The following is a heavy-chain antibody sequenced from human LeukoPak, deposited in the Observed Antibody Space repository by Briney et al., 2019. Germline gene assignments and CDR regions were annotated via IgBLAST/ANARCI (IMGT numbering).Heavy chain of an antibody. CDR3: ARDLLAGDYAARSDY. Sequence: SVNVAFKASVCTFSSYAISWVRQAPGQGLEWMGRIIPILGIANYAQTFQGRVTNTADKSTSTAYMELSSLRSEDTAVYYCARDLLAGDYAARSDYWGQGTLVTVSS. D-gene: IGHD4-17*01. CDR2: IIPILGIA. CDR1: VCTFSSYA. J-gene: IGHJ4*02. V-gene: IGHV1-69*04.